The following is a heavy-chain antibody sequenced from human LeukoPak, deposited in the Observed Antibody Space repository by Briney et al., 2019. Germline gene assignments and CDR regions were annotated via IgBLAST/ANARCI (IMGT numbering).Heavy chain of an antibody. D-gene: IGHD6-13*01. CDR1: GGTFSSYA. V-gene: IGHV1-2*02. Sequence: ASVKVSCKASGGTFSSYAISWVRQAPGQGLEWMGWINPNSGGTNYAQKFQGRVTMTRDTSISTAYMELSRLRSDDTAVYYCARDLYSSSWSDAFDIWGQGTMVTVSS. CDR3: ARDLYSSSWSDAFDI. J-gene: IGHJ3*02. CDR2: INPNSGGT.